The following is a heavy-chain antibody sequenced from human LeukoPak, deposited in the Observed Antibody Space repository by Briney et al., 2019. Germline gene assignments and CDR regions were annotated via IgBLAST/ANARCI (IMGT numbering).Heavy chain of an antibody. Sequence: PGGSLRLSCAASGFTFSSYAMSWVRQAPGKGLEWVSAISGSGGSTYYADSLKGRFTISRDNSNNTLWLQMNSLRAEDTALYYCAKDRIPSSGWESDFWGQGTLVTVSS. CDR2: ISGSGGST. CDR1: GFTFSSYA. D-gene: IGHD3-22*01. V-gene: IGHV3-23*01. J-gene: IGHJ4*02. CDR3: AKDRIPSSGWESDF.